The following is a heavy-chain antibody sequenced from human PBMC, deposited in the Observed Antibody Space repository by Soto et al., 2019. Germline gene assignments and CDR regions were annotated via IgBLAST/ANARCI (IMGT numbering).Heavy chain of an antibody. Sequence: GGSLRLSCAASGFTFSSYAMHWVRQAPGKGLEWVAVISYDGSNKYYADSVKGRFTISRDNSKNTLYLQMNSLRAEDTAVYYCARDLVVPAAMPEDYYYYYGMDVWGQGTTVTVSS. CDR2: ISYDGSNK. J-gene: IGHJ6*02. CDR3: ARDLVVPAAMPEDYYYYYGMDV. D-gene: IGHD2-2*01. V-gene: IGHV3-30-3*01. CDR1: GFTFSSYA.